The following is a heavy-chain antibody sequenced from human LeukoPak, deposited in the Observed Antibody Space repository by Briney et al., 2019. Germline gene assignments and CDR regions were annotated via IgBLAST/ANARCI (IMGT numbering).Heavy chain of an antibody. J-gene: IGHJ5*02. CDR1: GGSISSYY. CDR2: IYYSGST. V-gene: IGHV4-59*01. Sequence: SVTLSLTCTESGGSISSYYWSWIRQPPGMELEGIGYIYYSGSTNYNPSLKSRVTISVDTSKNQFSLKLSSVTAADTAVYYCARSPYYYDSSGYYYFWFDPWGQGTLVTVSS. CDR3: ARSPYYYDSSGYYYFWFDP. D-gene: IGHD3-22*01.